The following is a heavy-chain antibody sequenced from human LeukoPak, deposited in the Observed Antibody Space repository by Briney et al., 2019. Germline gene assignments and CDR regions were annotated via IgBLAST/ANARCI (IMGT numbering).Heavy chain of an antibody. CDR3: ARDRGLTWLQYYFDY. CDR1: GYTFTSYA. J-gene: IGHJ4*02. V-gene: IGHV1-3*01. CDR2: INAGNGNT. Sequence: ASVKVSCKASGYTFTSYAMHWVRQAPGQRLEWMGWINAGNGNTKYSQKFQGRVTITRDTSASTAYMELSSLRSEDTAVYYCARDRGLTWLQYYFDYWGQGTLVTVSS. D-gene: IGHD5-24*01.